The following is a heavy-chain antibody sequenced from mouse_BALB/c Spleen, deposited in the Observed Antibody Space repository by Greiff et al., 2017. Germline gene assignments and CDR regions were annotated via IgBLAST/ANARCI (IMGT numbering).Heavy chain of an antibody. V-gene: IGHV5-4*02. Sequence: EVHLVESGGGLVKPGGSLKLSCAASGFTFSDYYMYWVRQTPEKRLEWVATISDGGSYTYYPDSVKGRFTISRDNAKNNLYLQMSSLKSEDTAMYYCARDGRAMDYWGQGTTLTVSS. J-gene: IGHJ4*01. CDR1: GFTFSDYY. CDR2: ISDGGSYT. CDR3: ARDGRAMDY.